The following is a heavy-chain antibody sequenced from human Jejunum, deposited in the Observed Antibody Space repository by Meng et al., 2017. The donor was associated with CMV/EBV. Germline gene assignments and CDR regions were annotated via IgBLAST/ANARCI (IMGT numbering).Heavy chain of an antibody. D-gene: IGHD1-1*01. J-gene: IGHJ3*01. CDR1: GFTFTTYA. Sequence: GFTFTTYAMAWVRQSPGKGLEWVSTSSGGGGSTKNADSVKGRFTISRDNPKNTVYLQMDSLRAEDTAVYYCAKGRSTNWYDAFDVWGQGTLVTVSS. V-gene: IGHV3-23*01. CDR2: SSGGGGST. CDR3: AKGRSTNWYDAFDV.